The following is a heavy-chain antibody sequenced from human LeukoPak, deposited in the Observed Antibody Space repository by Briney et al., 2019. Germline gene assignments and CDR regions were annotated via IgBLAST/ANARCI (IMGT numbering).Heavy chain of an antibody. V-gene: IGHV5-51*01. CDR2: IYPADSDT. Sequence: GESLEISCKGSGYSFTNYWIGWVRQMPGKGLEWMGIIYPADSDTRYSPSFQGQVTISADKSISTAFLQWSSLKASDTAVYYCARRFGSDWRIDYWGQGTLVTVSS. CDR1: GYSFTNYW. CDR3: ARRFGSDWRIDY. D-gene: IGHD2-21*02. J-gene: IGHJ4*02.